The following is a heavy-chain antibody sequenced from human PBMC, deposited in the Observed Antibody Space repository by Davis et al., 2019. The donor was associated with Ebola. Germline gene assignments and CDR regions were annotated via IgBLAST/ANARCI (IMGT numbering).Heavy chain of an antibody. D-gene: IGHD2/OR15-2a*01. V-gene: IGHV3-23*01. CDR1: GFTLSNDA. CDR2: LSGSGAMT. J-gene: IGHJ3*01. CDR3: AKDNRNIWSEV. Sequence: GGSLRLSCVASGFTLSNDAMSWVRQAPGKGLEWVSGLSGSGAMTYYADSVKGRFTISRDNSKNTLYLQMNGLRVEDTAIYYCAKDNRNIWSEVWGQGTMVTVSS.